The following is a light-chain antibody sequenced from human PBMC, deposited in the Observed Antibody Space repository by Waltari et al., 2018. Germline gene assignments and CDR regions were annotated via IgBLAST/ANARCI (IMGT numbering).Light chain of an antibody. CDR1: QSVLYSSNNKNY. V-gene: IGKV4-1*01. CDR2: WAS. J-gene: IGKJ4*01. CDR3: QQYYSTPLT. Sequence: VMTQSPDSLAVSLGERATINCKSSQSVLYSSNNKNYLAWYQQKPGQPPKLLIYWASTRESGVPDRFSGSGSGTDFTLTISSLQAEDVAVYYCQQYYSTPLTFGGGTKVEIK.